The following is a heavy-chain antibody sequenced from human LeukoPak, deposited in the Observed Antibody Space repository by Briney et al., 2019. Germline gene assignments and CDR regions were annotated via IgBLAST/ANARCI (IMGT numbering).Heavy chain of an antibody. D-gene: IGHD3-3*01. CDR2: IYYSGTT. CDR3: ARDFWSGYGYFDY. J-gene: IGHJ4*02. CDR1: GVSFSGAGFY. V-gene: IGHV4-31*03. Sequence: PSETLSLTCTVSGVSFSGAGFYWTWVRQHPGKGLEWIGYIYYSGTTYYNPSLESRVTISVDTSQNRFPLKLTSVTAADTAVYYWARDFWSGYGYFDYWGQGALVTVSS.